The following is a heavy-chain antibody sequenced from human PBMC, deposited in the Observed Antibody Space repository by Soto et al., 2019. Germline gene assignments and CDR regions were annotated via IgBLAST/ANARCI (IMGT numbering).Heavy chain of an antibody. D-gene: IGHD3-22*01. Sequence: EVQLVESGGGLVKAGGSLRLSCSASGFTFSSYSMNWVRQAPGKGLEWVSSISSGRSYIYYAHSVKGRFTISRTNANNSLYLQMNRLRAEDTAVYYCARDHYDSSGFYNIFFYYYGLDVWGPGTTVTVS. CDR2: ISSGRSYI. CDR3: ARDHYDSSGFYNIFFYYYGLDV. CDR1: GFTFSSYS. V-gene: IGHV3-21*01. J-gene: IGHJ6*02.